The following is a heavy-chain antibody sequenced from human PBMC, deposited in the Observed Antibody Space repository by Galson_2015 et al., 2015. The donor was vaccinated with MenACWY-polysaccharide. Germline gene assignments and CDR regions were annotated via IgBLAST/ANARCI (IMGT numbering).Heavy chain of an antibody. V-gene: IGHV4-61*10. CDR1: GGSISSGSYY. J-gene: IGHJ5*02. D-gene: IGHD3-10*01. Sequence: ETLSLTCTVSGGSISSGSYYWSWIRQPAGKGLEWIGRIYHSGSTNYNPSLKSRVTISVDTSKNQFSLKLSSVTAADTAVYYCARDSDLGGLDPWGQGTLVTVSS. CDR3: ARDSDLGGLDP. CDR2: IYHSGST.